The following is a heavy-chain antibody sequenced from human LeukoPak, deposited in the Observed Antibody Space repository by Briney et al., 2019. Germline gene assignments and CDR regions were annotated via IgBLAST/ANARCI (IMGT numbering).Heavy chain of an antibody. CDR3: ARMPLSSGYDYYYYGMDV. D-gene: IGHD5-12*01. Sequence: PGGSLRLSCAASGFSFRSYWMSWVRQAPGKGLEWVANIKPDGSGRDYVDSLKGRFTIPRDNGKNLVSLQMNSLTADDTAVYYCARMPLSSGYDYYYYGMDVWGQGTTVTVSS. V-gene: IGHV3-7*01. J-gene: IGHJ6*02. CDR1: GFSFRSYW. CDR2: IKPDGSGR.